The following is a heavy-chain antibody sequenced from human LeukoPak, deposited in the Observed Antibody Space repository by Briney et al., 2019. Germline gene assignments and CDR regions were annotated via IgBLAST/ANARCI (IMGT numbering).Heavy chain of an antibody. V-gene: IGHV1-2*02. D-gene: IGHD6-19*01. CDR3: ARDRPIAVAGSDY. CDR2: INPNTGDT. CDR1: GYTFTVHY. Sequence: GASVKVSCRPSGYTFTVHYMHWVRLAPGQGPEWMGWINPNTGDTNYAQKFQGRVTMTRDTSISTAYMELRSLRSDDTAVYYCARDRPIAVAGSDYWGQGTLVTVSS. J-gene: IGHJ4*02.